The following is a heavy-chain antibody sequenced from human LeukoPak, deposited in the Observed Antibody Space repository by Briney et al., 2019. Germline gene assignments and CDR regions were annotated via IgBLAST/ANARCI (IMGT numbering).Heavy chain of an antibody. CDR3: ARAYCGGDCSSRYYYYYGMDV. D-gene: IGHD2-21*02. CDR2: IYPGDSDT. J-gene: IGHJ6*02. CDR1: GYIFTSYW. Sequence: GESLKISCKGSGYIFTSYWIGWVRQMPGKGLEWMGIIYPGDSDTRYSPSFQGQVTISADKSISTAYLQWSSLKASDTAMYYCARAYCGGDCSSRYYYYYGMDVWGQGTTVTVSS. V-gene: IGHV5-51*01.